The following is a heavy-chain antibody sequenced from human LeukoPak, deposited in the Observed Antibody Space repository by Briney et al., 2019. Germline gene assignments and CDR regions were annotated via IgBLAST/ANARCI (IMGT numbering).Heavy chain of an antibody. V-gene: IGHV3-23*01. CDR2: TSGSGGST. J-gene: IGHJ3*02. D-gene: IGHD6-19*01. CDR1: GFTFSSYA. CDR3: AKGGYSSGYAFDI. Sequence: GGSLRLSCAASGFTFSSYAMSWVRQAPGKGLEWVSATSGSGGSTYYADSVKGRFTISRDNSKNTLYLQMNSLRAEDTAVYYCAKGGYSSGYAFDIWGQGTMVTVSS.